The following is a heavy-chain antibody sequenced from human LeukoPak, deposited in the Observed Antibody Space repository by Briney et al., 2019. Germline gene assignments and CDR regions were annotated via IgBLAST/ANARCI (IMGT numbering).Heavy chain of an antibody. Sequence: GESLKISCKGSGYIFTTYWIGWVRQMPGKGLEWMGIIYPGDSDTRYSPSFQGQVTISADKSISTAYLQWSSLKASDTAMYYCARRISGWYDYYGMDVWGQGTTVTVSS. V-gene: IGHV5-51*01. J-gene: IGHJ6*02. D-gene: IGHD6-19*01. CDR3: ARRISGWYDYYGMDV. CDR2: IYPGDSDT. CDR1: GYIFTTYW.